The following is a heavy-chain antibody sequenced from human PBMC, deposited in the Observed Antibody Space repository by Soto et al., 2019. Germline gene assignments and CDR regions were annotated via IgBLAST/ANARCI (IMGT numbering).Heavy chain of an antibody. CDR3: ARARQPHSSGWFDP. CDR2: IYHSGST. CDR1: GGSISSSNW. V-gene: IGHV4-4*02. J-gene: IGHJ5*02. D-gene: IGHD6-19*01. Sequence: QVQLQESGPGLVKPSGTLSLTCAVSGGSISSSNWWSWVRQPPGKGLEWIGEIYHSGSTNYNPSLKIRVTISVDKSKNQFSLKLRSVTAADTAVYYCARARQPHSSGWFDPWGQGTLVTVSS.